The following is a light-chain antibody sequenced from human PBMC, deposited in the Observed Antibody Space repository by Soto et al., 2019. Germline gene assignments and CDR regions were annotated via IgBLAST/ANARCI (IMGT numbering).Light chain of an antibody. V-gene: IGLV2-23*02. Sequence: QSALTQPASVSGSPGQSITISCTGTSSDVGSHNLVSWYQQHPGQAPTLMIYEVSKRPLGVSTRFSASKSGNTASLTISGLQAEYEADYYCCSYGGSRAVFGGGTQLTVL. J-gene: IGLJ7*01. CDR3: CSYGGSRAV. CDR2: EVS. CDR1: SSDVGSHNL.